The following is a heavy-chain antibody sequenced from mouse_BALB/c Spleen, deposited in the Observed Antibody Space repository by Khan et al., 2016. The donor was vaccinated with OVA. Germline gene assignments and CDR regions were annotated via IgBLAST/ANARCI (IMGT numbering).Heavy chain of an antibody. CDR3: VRDGAYYGNDGWFAY. CDR1: GYTFTSYT. CDR2: INPSNGYT. D-gene: IGHD2-14*01. V-gene: IGHV1-4*01. J-gene: IGHJ3*01. Sequence: VKLQESGAELARPGASVKMSCKASGYTFTSYTIHWIKLRPGQGLEWIGYINPSNGYTNYNQKFKDKATLTADKSSTTVYMQLSSLTSDDSAVYNCVRDGAYYGNDGWFAYWGQGTLVTVSA.